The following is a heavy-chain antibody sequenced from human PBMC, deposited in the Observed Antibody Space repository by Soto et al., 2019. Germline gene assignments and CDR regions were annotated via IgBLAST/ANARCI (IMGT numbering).Heavy chain of an antibody. CDR1: GFTLSGYA. CDR3: ARRARPDFYYMDV. Sequence: GGSLRLSCAASGFTLSGYAMDWVRQAPGKGLEYVSGISSNGVGTYYANPVQGRFTISRDNSKNTVYLQMGSLRPEDMAVYYCARRARPDFYYMDVWGKGTTVTSP. CDR2: ISSNGVGT. D-gene: IGHD6-6*01. J-gene: IGHJ6*03. V-gene: IGHV3-64*01.